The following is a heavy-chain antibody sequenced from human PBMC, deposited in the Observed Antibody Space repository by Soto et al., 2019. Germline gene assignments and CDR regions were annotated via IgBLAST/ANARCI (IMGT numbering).Heavy chain of an antibody. Sequence: GGSLRLSCAASGFTFSSYAMSWVRQAPGKGLEWVSAISGSGGSTYYADSVKGRFTISRDNSKNTLYLQMNSLRAEDTAVYYCAKHYGSGSYSDYFDYWGQGTLVTVSS. D-gene: IGHD3-10*01. CDR1: GFTFSSYA. CDR2: ISGSGGST. CDR3: AKHYGSGSYSDYFDY. J-gene: IGHJ4*02. V-gene: IGHV3-23*01.